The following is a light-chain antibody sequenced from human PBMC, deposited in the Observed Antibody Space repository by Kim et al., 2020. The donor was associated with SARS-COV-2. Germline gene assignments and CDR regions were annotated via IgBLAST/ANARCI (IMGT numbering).Light chain of an antibody. CDR3: QQANESPYT. V-gene: IGKV1-12*01. CDR2: AAS. J-gene: IGKJ2*01. Sequence: SASVGDRGTITCRASQGISSWLGRYQQKPGKAPKLLIYAASSLQSGVPSRFSGSGFGTDFTLTISSLQPEDFATYYCQQANESPYTFGQGTKLEI. CDR1: QGISSW.